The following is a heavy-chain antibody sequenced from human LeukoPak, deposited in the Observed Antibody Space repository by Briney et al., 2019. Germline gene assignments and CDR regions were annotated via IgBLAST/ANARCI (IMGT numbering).Heavy chain of an antibody. V-gene: IGHV3-11*04. J-gene: IGHJ4*02. CDR3: ARVFWSQL. Sequence: GGSLRLSCAASGFTFSDHYMDWVRQAPGKGLEWVSYISSSSSTIYYADSVKGRFTISRDNAKNSLYLQMNSLRAEDTAVYYCARVFWSQLWGQGTLVTVSS. D-gene: IGHD3-3*01. CDR1: GFTFSDHY. CDR2: ISSSSSTI.